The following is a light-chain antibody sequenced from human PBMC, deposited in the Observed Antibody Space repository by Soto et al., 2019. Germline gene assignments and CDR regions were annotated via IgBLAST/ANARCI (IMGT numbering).Light chain of an antibody. CDR3: QQRNVWPPIT. V-gene: IGKV3-11*01. J-gene: IGKJ5*01. Sequence: EIVLTQSPGTLSLSPGERATLSCRASQSVSNFLAWYQQIPGQAPRLVIYDASLRANGVPARFGGSGSGTDFTLTINSLEPEDFAVYYCQQRNVWPPITFGQGTRLEIK. CDR2: DAS. CDR1: QSVSNF.